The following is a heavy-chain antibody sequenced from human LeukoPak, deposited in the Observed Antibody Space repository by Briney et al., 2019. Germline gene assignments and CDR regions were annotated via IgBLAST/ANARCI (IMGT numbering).Heavy chain of an antibody. CDR3: ARGPA. V-gene: IGHV3-7*01. CDR2: IKEDGSEK. J-gene: IGHJ5*02. Sequence: GGSLRLSCAASGFIFSSDWMRWVRQAPGKGLEWVANIKEDGSEKDYVDSVKGRFIISRDNAKMSLYLQMNNLRAEDTAVYYCARGPAWGQGTLVTVSP. CDR1: GFIFSSDW.